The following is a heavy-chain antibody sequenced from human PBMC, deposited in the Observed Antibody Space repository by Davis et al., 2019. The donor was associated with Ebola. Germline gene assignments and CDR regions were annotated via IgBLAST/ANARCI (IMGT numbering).Heavy chain of an antibody. V-gene: IGHV4-4*08. CDR2: IYHGGST. D-gene: IGHD2-15*01. Sequence: GSLRLSCTVSGGSISSYYWSWIRQPPGKGMEWIGNIYHGGSTNYNPSLKGRVTISVDTSKNQFSLKLSSVTAADTAVYSCARSKAGGGFCSGGSCYSGVFDSWGQGILVTVSS. J-gene: IGHJ4*01. CDR3: ARSKAGGGFCSGGSCYSGVFDS. CDR1: GGSISSYY.